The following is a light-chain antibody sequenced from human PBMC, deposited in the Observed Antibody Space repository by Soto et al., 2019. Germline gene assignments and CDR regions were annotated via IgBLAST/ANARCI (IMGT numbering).Light chain of an antibody. V-gene: IGKV3-15*01. CDR3: QQYNNWPRLT. CDR1: QSVSNN. J-gene: IGKJ4*01. Sequence: EIVMTQSPATLSVSPGKSATLSCRASQSVSNNLAWYQQKPGQPPRLLIYGASTRATGIPARFSGGGSGTEFTLTINSLQSEDFAVYYCQQYNNWPRLTVGGGTKVEIK. CDR2: GAS.